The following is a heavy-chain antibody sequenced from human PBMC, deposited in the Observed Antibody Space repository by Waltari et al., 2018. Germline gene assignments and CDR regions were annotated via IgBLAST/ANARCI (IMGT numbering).Heavy chain of an antibody. CDR1: GYTFTGYY. CDR2: INTNTGNP. V-gene: IGHV7-4-1*02. J-gene: IGHJ4*02. CDR3: ARDGQGLSSSWYRV. D-gene: IGHD6-13*01. Sequence: QVQLVQSGAEVKKPGASVKVSCKASGYTFTGYYMHWVRQAPGQGLEWMGWINTNTGNPTYAQCFTGRFVFSLDTSVSTAYLQISSLKAEDTAVYYCARDGQGLSSSWYRVWGQGTLVTVSS.